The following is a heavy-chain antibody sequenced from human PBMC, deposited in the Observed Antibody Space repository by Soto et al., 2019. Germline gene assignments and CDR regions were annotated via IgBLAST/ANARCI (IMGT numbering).Heavy chain of an antibody. D-gene: IGHD3-10*01. CDR1: GYTSTSYG. Sequence: ASGKVSCKASGYTSTSYGISWVRQAPGQGLEWMGWISAYNGNTNYAQKLQGRVTMTTDTSTSTAYMELRSLRSDDTAVYYCASFPLIRGAINGFHPWGQGTVVTVSS. V-gene: IGHV1-18*01. CDR3: ASFPLIRGAINGFHP. CDR2: ISAYNGNT. J-gene: IGHJ5*02.